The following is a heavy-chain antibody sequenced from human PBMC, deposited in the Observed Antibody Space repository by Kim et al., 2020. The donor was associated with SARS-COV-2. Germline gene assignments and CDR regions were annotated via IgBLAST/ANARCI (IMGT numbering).Heavy chain of an antibody. V-gene: IGHV1-18*01. CDR1: GYTFTSYG. CDR2: ISGYNGNT. Sequence: ASVKVSCKTSGYTFTSYGISWVRQAPGQGLEWMGWISGYNGNTNYAQNLQGRVTMTTDTSTSTAYMELRSLRSDDTAVYYCVRDNYYYYYMDVWGKGTTVTVSS. CDR3: VRDNYYYYYMDV. J-gene: IGHJ6*03.